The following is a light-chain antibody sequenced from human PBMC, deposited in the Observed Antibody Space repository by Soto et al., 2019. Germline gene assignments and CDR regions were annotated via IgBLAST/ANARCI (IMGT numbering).Light chain of an antibody. V-gene: IGLV2-11*01. CDR1: SSDIGAYDY. J-gene: IGLJ3*02. CDR2: DVT. Sequence: QSALTQPRSVSGSPGQSVTISCTGTSSDIGAYDYVSWYQHRPGKAPKLIIYDVTKRPSGVPDRFFGSKSGNTASLTISGLQAEDEADYHCCSYAGSYTFEGVFGGGTKLTVL. CDR3: CSYAGSYTFEGV.